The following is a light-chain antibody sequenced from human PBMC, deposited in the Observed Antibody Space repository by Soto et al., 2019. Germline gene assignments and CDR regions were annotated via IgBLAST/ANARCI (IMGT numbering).Light chain of an antibody. J-gene: IGKJ2*01. Sequence: DIQMTQSPSSLPASVGDRVTLTCRASQSISTYLYWYQQKPGKAPKRLIYASSSLQSGVPSRLSGSGSGTDFTLIISSLQPEDFATYYCQQSNTSTYTFGQGTKLEIK. CDR2: ASS. V-gene: IGKV1-39*01. CDR1: QSISTY. CDR3: QQSNTSTYT.